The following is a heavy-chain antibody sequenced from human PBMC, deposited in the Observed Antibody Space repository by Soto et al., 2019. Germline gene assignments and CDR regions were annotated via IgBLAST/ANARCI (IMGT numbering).Heavy chain of an antibody. CDR1: GGTLSNYA. CDR2: IIPIFNTA. J-gene: IGHJ6*02. D-gene: IGHD1-1*01. CDR3: ARVRPTDDVGNDQDGMDV. Sequence: QVQLVQSGAEVKKPGSSVKVSCKASGGTLSNYAFTWVRQAPGQGLEWMGGIIPIFNTANYAQRFQGRVTITADESTSTAYMELNSLRSEDTAVYYCARVRPTDDVGNDQDGMDVWGQGTPVTVSS. V-gene: IGHV1-69*01.